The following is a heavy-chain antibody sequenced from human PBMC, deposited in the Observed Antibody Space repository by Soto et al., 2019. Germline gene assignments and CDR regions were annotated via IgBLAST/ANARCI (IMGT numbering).Heavy chain of an antibody. Sequence: SETLSLTCAVYGWSFSGYYWSWIRQPPGKGLEWIGEINHSGSTNYNPSLKSRVTISVDTSKNQFSLKLSSVTAADTAVYYCARAPPKVQKCGLPYYFDCWGQGTLVTVSS. D-gene: IGHD3-16*01. J-gene: IGHJ4*02. CDR3: ARAPPKVQKCGLPYYFDC. CDR1: GWSFSGYY. CDR2: INHSGST. V-gene: IGHV4-34*01.